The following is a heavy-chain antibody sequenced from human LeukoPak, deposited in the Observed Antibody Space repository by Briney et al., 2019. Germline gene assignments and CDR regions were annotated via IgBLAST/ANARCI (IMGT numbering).Heavy chain of an antibody. CDR1: GYTFTSYS. J-gene: IGHJ4*02. V-gene: IGHV1-18*01. CDR2: ISANNGNT. CDR3: ARLGYCSSTSCYLTGYFDY. D-gene: IGHD2-2*01. Sequence: ASVKVSCKASGYTFTSYSITWVRQAPGQGLEWMGWISANNGNTNYAQKLQGRVTMTTDTSTSTAYMELRSLRSDDTAVYYCARLGYCSSTSCYLTGYFDYWGQGTLVTVSS.